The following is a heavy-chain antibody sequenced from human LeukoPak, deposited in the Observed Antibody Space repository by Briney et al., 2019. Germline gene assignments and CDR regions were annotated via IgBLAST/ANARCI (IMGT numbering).Heavy chain of an antibody. J-gene: IGHJ6*02. D-gene: IGHD3-3*01. V-gene: IGHV1-69*13. CDR2: IIPIFGTA. CDR3: ARDDFWSGPDYYYYGMDV. Sequence: SVKVSCKASGGTFSSYAISWVRQAPGQGLEWMGGIIPIFGTANYAQKFQGRVTITADESTSTAYMELSSLRYEDTAVYYCARDDFWSGPDYYYYGMDVWGQGTTVTVSS. CDR1: GGTFSSYA.